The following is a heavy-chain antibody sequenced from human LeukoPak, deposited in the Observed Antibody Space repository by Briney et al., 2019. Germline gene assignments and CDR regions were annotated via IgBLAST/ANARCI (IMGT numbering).Heavy chain of an antibody. CDR3: ARESIAARVCSY. J-gene: IGHJ4*02. CDR1: GYTFTSYG. Sequence: ASVKVSCKASGYTFTSYGISWVRQAPGQGLEWMGWISAYNGNTNYAQKLQGRVTMTTDTSTSTAYLELSRLRSDDTAVYYCARESIAARVCSYWGQGTLVTVSS. CDR2: ISAYNGNT. V-gene: IGHV1-18*01. D-gene: IGHD6-6*01.